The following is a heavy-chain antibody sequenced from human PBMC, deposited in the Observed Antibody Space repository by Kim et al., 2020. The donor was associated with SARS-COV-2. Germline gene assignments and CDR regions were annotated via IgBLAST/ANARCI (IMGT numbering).Heavy chain of an antibody. CDR1: GFTFSSYA. D-gene: IGHD2-2*01. Sequence: GGSLRLSCAASGFTFSSYAMHWVRQAPGKGLEWVAVISYDGSNKYYADSVKGRFTISRDNSKNTLYLQMNSLRAEDTAVYYCARERGLYQLLCHDFDYWGQGTLVTVSS. V-gene: IGHV3-30*04. CDR3: ARERGLYQLLCHDFDY. CDR2: ISYDGSNK. J-gene: IGHJ4*02.